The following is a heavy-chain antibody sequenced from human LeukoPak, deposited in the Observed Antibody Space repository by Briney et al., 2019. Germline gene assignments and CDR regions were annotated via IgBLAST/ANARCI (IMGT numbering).Heavy chain of an antibody. CDR3: ARCSSTSPAGFDY. D-gene: IGHD2-2*01. J-gene: IGHJ4*02. Sequence: GGSLRLSCAGSGFTFINYAKTWVRQAPGKGLEWVSAISTDGDDTYYADSVKGRFTISRDNSKSTLYLQMNSLRAEDTAVYYCARCSSTSPAGFDYWGQGTLVTVSS. V-gene: IGHV3-23*01. CDR1: GFTFINYA. CDR2: ISTDGDDT.